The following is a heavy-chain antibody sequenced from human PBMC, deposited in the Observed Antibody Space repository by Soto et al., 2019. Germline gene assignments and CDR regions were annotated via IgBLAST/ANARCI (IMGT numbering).Heavy chain of an antibody. CDR1: GASVGGGGSYY. Sequence: SETLSLTCTVSGASVGGGGSYYWSWIRQAPGKGLECLGSIVNSGNTNYSPSLKSRLTMSLDTSQSQFSLKLSYVKPEDTDVYYCARDQSSGWPPRGWFDTWGQGTLAT. V-gene: IGHV4-61*08. CDR3: ARDQSSGWPPRGWFDT. D-gene: IGHD6-19*01. CDR2: IVNSGNT. J-gene: IGHJ5*02.